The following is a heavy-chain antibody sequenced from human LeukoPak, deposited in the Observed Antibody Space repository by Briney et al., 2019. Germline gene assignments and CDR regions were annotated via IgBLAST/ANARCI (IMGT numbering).Heavy chain of an antibody. V-gene: IGHV3-30*01. CDR3: TRGRGSYSLDY. CDR1: GFTLSSYA. J-gene: IGHJ4*02. Sequence: HPGGSLRLSCAASGFTLSSYAMHWFRQAPGKGLEWGAIISYDGSNEHYADSVKGRFTISRDNSKNTLYLQMNSLRAEDTAIYYCTRGRGSYSLDYWGRGTLVTVSS. CDR2: ISYDGSNE. D-gene: IGHD1-26*01.